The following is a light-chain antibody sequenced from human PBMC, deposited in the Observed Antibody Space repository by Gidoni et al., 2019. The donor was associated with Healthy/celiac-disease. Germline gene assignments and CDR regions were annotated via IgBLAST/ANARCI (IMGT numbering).Light chain of an antibody. Sequence: VMTQSPATLSVSPGERATLPCRASQSVSSNLAWYQQKPGQAPRLLIYGASTRATGIPARFSRSGSGTEFTLTISSLQSEDFAVDYCQQYNNWPSYTFGQGTKLEIK. V-gene: IGKV3-15*01. CDR2: GAS. J-gene: IGKJ2*01. CDR1: QSVSSN. CDR3: QQYNNWPSYT.